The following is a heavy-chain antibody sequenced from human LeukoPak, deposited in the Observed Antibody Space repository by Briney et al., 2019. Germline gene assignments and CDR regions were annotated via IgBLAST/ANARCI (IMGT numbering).Heavy chain of an antibody. CDR2: IHYSGST. CDR3: ARSSGKWSGDCYYHYMDV. CDR1: GGSISSSSYY. D-gene: IGHD3-10*02. Sequence: SETLSLTCTVSGGSISSSSYYWSWIRQPPGKGLEWIGYIHYSGSTTYNPSLKSRVTISVDTSKNQFSLKLSSVTAADTAVYYCARSSGKWSGDCYYHYMDVWGRGTTVTISS. J-gene: IGHJ6*03. V-gene: IGHV4-61*01.